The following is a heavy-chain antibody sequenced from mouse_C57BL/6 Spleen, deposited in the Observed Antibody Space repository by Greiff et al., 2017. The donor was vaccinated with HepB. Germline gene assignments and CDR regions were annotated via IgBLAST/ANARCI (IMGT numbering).Heavy chain of an antibody. CDR1: GYTFTSYW. D-gene: IGHD2-4*01. J-gene: IGHJ1*03. CDR3: ARTLYYEDDGYIDD. Sequence: QVQLKESGTELVKPGASVKLSCKASGYTFTSYWMHWVKQRPGQGLEWIGIINPSNGGTNYNEKFKSKATLTVDKSSTTAYMQLSSLTSVDSAVYYCARTLYYEDDGYIDDWGTGTTVTVSS. V-gene: IGHV1-53*01. CDR2: INPSNGGT.